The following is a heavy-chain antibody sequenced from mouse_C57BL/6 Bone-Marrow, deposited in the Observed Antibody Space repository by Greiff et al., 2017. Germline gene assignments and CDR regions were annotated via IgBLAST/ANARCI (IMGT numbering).Heavy chain of an antibody. CDR1: GYAFSSYW. CDR3: ATILLRYYYAMDY. V-gene: IGHV1-80*01. CDR2: IYPGDGDT. D-gene: IGHD1-1*01. Sequence: QVHVKQSGAELVKPGASVKISCKASGYAFSSYWMNWVKQRPGKGLEWIGQIYPGDGDTNYNGKFKGQATLTADKSSSTAYMQLSSLTSEDSAVYFCATILLRYYYAMDYWGQGTSVTVSS. J-gene: IGHJ4*01.